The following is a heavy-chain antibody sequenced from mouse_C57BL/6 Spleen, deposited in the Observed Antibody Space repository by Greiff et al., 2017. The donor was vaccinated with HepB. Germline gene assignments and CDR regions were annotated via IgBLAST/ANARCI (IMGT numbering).Heavy chain of an antibody. CDR2: INPNYGTT. CDR3: ARSAVVATDYYFDY. V-gene: IGHV1-39*01. D-gene: IGHD1-1*01. J-gene: IGHJ2*01. CDR1: GYSFTDYN. Sequence: EVQLQQSGPELVKPGASVKISCKASGYSFTDYNMNWVKQSNGKSLEWIGVINPNYGTTSYNQKFKGKATWTVDQSSSTAYMQLNSLTSEDSAVYYWARSAVVATDYYFDYWGQGTTLTVSS.